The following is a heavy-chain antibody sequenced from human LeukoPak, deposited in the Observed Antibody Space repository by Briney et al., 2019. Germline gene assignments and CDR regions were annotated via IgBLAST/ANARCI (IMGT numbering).Heavy chain of an antibody. CDR3: AKGYDYNNWYFDL. D-gene: IGHD3-10*01. CDR2: IRSSGGDT. CDR1: GFTFSAYA. J-gene: IGHJ2*01. V-gene: IGHV3-23*01. Sequence: GGSLRLSCAASGFTFSAYAMSWVRQAPGKGLEWVSAIRSSGGDTFYADCVKGRFTISRDNSKNTLYLQMNSLRAGDTAVYFCAKGYDYNNWYFDLWGRGTQVTVSS.